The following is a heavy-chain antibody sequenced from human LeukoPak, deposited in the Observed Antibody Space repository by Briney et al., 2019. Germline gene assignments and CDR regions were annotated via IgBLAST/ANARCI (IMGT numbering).Heavy chain of an antibody. Sequence: ASVKVSCKASGYXFTSYGLSWVRQAPGQGLEWMGWISTYNGNTNYAQKLQGRVTMTTDTSTSTAYMELRSLRSDDTDVYYCARGAMVRGVRGDYWGQGTLVTVSS. D-gene: IGHD3-10*01. CDR1: GYXFTSYG. J-gene: IGHJ4*02. CDR3: ARGAMVRGVRGDY. CDR2: ISTYNGNT. V-gene: IGHV1-18*01.